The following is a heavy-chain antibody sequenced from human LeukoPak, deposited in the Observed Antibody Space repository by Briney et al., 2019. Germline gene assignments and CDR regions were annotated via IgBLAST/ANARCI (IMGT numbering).Heavy chain of an antibody. Sequence: ASVKVSCKASGYTFTSYDINWVRQATGQGLEWMGWMNPNSGNTVYAQKFQGRVTMTRNTSISTAYMELSSLRSEDTGVYYCARMVAAAGILTYYYMDVWGKGTTVTVSS. D-gene: IGHD6-13*01. CDR1: GYTFTSYD. J-gene: IGHJ6*03. V-gene: IGHV1-8*01. CDR3: ARMVAAAGILTYYYMDV. CDR2: MNPNSGNT.